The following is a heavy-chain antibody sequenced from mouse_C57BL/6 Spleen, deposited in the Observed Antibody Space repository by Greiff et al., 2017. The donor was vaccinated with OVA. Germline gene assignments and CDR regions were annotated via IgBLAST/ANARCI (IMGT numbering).Heavy chain of an antibody. CDR2: ISYDGSN. V-gene: IGHV3-6*01. CDR1: GYSITSGYY. CDR3: ARGGSFDC. D-gene: IGHD3-1*01. Sequence: VQLKESGPGLVKPSQSLSLPCSVTGYSITSGYYWNWIRQFPGNKLEWMGYISYDGSNNYNPSLKNRISITRDTSKNQFFLKLNSVTTEDTATYYCARGGSFDCWGQGTTLTVSS. J-gene: IGHJ2*01.